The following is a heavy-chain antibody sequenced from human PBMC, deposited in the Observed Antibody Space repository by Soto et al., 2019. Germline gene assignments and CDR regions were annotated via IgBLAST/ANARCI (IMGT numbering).Heavy chain of an antibody. D-gene: IGHD1-26*01. J-gene: IGHJ4*02. CDR1: GGTFSSYA. CDR2: IIPIFGTA. CDR3: ARAYSGSYSGIH. Sequence: ASVKVSCKASGGTFSSYAISWVRQAPGQGLEWMGGIIPIFGTANYAQKFQGRVTITADESTSTAYMELSSLRSEDTAVYYCARAYSGSYSGIHWGQGTLVTVSS. V-gene: IGHV1-69*13.